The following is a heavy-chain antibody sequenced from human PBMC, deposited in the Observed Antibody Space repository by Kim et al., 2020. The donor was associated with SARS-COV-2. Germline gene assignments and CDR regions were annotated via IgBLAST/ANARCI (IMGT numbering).Heavy chain of an antibody. CDR3: ARDESFYDSSGPLLGLAFDI. V-gene: IGHV3-30*04. CDR1: GFTFSSYA. D-gene: IGHD3-22*01. CDR2: ISYDGSNK. J-gene: IGHJ3*02. Sequence: GGSLRLSCAASGFTFSSYAMHWVRQAPGKGLEWVAVISYDGSNKYYADSVKGRFTISRDNSKNTLYLQMNSLRAEDTAVYYCARDESFYDSSGPLLGLAFDIWGQGTMVTVSA.